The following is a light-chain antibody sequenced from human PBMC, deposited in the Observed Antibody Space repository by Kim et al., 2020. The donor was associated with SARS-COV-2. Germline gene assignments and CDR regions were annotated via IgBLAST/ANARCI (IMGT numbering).Light chain of an antibody. V-gene: IGLV3-21*04. CDR2: YDS. CDR3: QVWNRGSDHPVV. Sequence: PGETARIPCGGANIGSEGVHCYQQRPGQAPVLVMYYDSDRPSGIPERLSGSNSGNTATLTISRVEAGDEADYYCQVWNRGSDHPVVFGGGTQLTVL. J-gene: IGLJ2*01. CDR1: NIGSEG.